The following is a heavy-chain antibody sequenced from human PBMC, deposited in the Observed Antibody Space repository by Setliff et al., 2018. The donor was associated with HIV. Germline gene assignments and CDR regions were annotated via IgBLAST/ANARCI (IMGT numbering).Heavy chain of an antibody. CDR2: IYYSGNT. Sequence: PETLSLTCIVSCGSFSSSSYSWGWIRQPPGKGLEWIGSIYYSGNTYYNPSLKSRVTISGDTSKKQFSLKLRAVTAADSAVYYCARQGRPGDFDSWGQGTLVTVSS. CDR3: ARQGRPGDFDS. V-gene: IGHV4-39*01. CDR1: CGSFSSSSYS. J-gene: IGHJ4*02. D-gene: IGHD7-27*01.